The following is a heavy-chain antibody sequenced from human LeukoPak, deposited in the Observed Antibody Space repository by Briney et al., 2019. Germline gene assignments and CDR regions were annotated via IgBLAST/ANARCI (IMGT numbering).Heavy chain of an antibody. CDR3: AKEGGSYYRDFDY. Sequence: PGGSLRLSCAASGFSVSSNYMSWVRQAPGKGLEWVSVIYSGGSTYYADSVKGRFTISRDNSKNTLYLQMNSLRAEDTAVYYCAKEGGSYYRDFDYWGQGTLVTVSS. CDR1: GFSVSSNY. V-gene: IGHV3-53*01. J-gene: IGHJ4*02. CDR2: IYSGGST. D-gene: IGHD1-26*01.